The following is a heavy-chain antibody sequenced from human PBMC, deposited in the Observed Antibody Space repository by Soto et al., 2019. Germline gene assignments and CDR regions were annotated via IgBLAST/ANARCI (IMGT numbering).Heavy chain of an antibody. CDR1: GGPRGSYY. D-gene: IGHD4-4*01. J-gene: IGHJ6*02. Sequence: LSGTCADSGGPRGSYYRSWIRQPPGKGLEWIGYVFYTGRANYNASLKSRVSISLDTSNYQFSLKLSSVTAADTAVYYCARDGDGRMTTNPYYYNGMDVWGPGTTVTVSS. CDR2: VFYTGRA. CDR3: ARDGDGRMTTNPYYYNGMDV. V-gene: IGHV4-59*01.